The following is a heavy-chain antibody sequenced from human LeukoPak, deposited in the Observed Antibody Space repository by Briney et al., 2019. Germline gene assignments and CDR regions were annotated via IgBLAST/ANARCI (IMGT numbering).Heavy chain of an antibody. Sequence: SETLSLTCAVYGGSFSGYYWSWIRQPPGKGLEWIGEINHSGSTNYNPSLKSRVTISVDTSKNQFSLKLSSVTAADTAVYYCARHDYAFGYYFDYWGQGTLVTVSS. CDR3: ARHDYAFGYYFDY. D-gene: IGHD4-17*01. CDR1: GGSFSGYY. CDR2: INHSGST. J-gene: IGHJ4*02. V-gene: IGHV4-34*01.